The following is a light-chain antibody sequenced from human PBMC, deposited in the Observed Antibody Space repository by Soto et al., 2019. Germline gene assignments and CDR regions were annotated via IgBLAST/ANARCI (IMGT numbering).Light chain of an antibody. CDR1: QSITTW. V-gene: IGKV1-5*01. J-gene: IGKJ1*01. Sequence: DIQMTQSPSTVSASVGDSVTITCRASQSITTWLAWYQQRPGKAPKLRIYDVSSLQSGVPSRLSGSGSGTEFTLTISGLQPDDSATYYCQQYYSYWTFGQGTKVDIK. CDR3: QQYYSYWT. CDR2: DVS.